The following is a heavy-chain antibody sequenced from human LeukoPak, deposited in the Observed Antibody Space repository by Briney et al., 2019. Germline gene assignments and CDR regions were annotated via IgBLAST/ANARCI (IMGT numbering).Heavy chain of an antibody. CDR3: ARGLGYCSSTSCYTFDY. Sequence: ASVKVSCKASGGTFSSYAISWVRQAPGQGLEWMGGIIPIFGTANYAQKFQGRVTITTDESTSTAYMELSSLRSEDTAVYYCARGLGYCSSTSCYTFDYWGQGTLVTVSS. CDR1: GGTFSSYA. D-gene: IGHD2-2*01. J-gene: IGHJ4*02. V-gene: IGHV1-69*05. CDR2: IIPIFGTA.